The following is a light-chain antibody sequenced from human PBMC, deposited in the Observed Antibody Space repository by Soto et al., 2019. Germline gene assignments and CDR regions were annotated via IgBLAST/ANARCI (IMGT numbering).Light chain of an antibody. CDR1: QSVSTNN. CDR3: QQYDYSVWT. V-gene: IGKV3-20*01. J-gene: IGKJ1*01. Sequence: IVLTQSPGTLSSSAGERATLSCRASQSVSTNNLAWYQQRPGRAPRLLIYAASRRATGIPDRFSGSGSGTDFTLTISRLEPEDLAVYYCQQYDYSVWTFGQGTTVDIK. CDR2: AAS.